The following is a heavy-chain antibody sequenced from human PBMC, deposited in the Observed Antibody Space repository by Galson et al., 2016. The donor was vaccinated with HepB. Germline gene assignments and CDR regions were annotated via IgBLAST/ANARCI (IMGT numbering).Heavy chain of an antibody. CDR2: VYHTGST. J-gene: IGHJ3*02. CDR1: GGSIRSDFYY. V-gene: IGHV4-39*01. Sequence: SETLSLTCTVSGGSIRSDFYYWGWIRQPPGKGLEWIGTVYHTGSTYYNPSLTSRVTISVDTSKNQFSLRLNSVTAADTAIYYCARRGEYTIVATHDAFDIWGQGTMVAVSS. D-gene: IGHD5-12*01. CDR3: ARRGEYTIVATHDAFDI.